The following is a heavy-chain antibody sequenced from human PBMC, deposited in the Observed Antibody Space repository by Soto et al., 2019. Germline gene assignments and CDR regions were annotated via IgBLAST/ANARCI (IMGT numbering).Heavy chain of an antibody. CDR2: IFHSGSI. CDR1: GGSLSNYY. CDR3: ARGSFWSGFFNWFDP. V-gene: IGHV4-59*01. D-gene: IGHD3-3*01. Sequence: PSETLSLTCSVSGGSLSNYYWSWIRQPPGKGLEWIGYIFHSGSINFNPSLESRVTMSVDTSKNQFSLNLSSVTAADTAIYYCARGSFWSGFFNWFDPWAQGTLVTVSS. J-gene: IGHJ5*02.